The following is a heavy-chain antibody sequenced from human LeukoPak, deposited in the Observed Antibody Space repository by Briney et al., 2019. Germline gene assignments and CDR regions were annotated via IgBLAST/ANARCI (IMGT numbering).Heavy chain of an antibody. CDR1: GFTVSSNY. D-gene: IGHD6-19*01. V-gene: IGHV3-66*01. CDR2: IYSGGST. J-gene: IGHJ4*02. Sequence: GGSLRLSCAAPGFTVSSNYMSWVRQAPGKGLEWVSVIYSGGSTYYADSVKGRFTISRDNSKNTLYLQMNSLRAEDTAVYYCASEGYSSGWYGNYFDYWGQGTLVTVSS. CDR3: ASEGYSSGWYGNYFDY.